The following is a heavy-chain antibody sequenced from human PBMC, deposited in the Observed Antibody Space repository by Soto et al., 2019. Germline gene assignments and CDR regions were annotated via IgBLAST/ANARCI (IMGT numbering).Heavy chain of an antibody. D-gene: IGHD3-22*01. V-gene: IGHV4-31*03. J-gene: IGHJ4*02. CDR2: IYYSGST. CDR1: GGSISSGGYY. CDR3: ARHSYYHDRSGYFDF. Sequence: SETLSLTCTVSGGSISSGGYYWSWIRQHPGKGLEWIGYIYYSGSTYYNPSLKSRLTISVDTSKNQFSLKLRSVTAADTAVYYCARHSYYHDRSGYFDFWGQGTQVTVSS.